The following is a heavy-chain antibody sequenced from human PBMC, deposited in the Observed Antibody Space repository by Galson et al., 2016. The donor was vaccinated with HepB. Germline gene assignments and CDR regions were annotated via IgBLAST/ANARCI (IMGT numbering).Heavy chain of an antibody. Sequence: SLRLSCAAPGFTFKIYGMHWVRQAPGKGLEWVAVISYAGTYTYYGEPVKGRFTISRDNSKNTLYLQMNSLRPEDTATYYCAKDLERYGGNSAAYYYYGMDVWGQGTTVTVSS. D-gene: IGHD4-23*01. CDR3: AKDLERYGGNSAAYYYYGMDV. J-gene: IGHJ6*02. V-gene: IGHV3-30*18. CDR1: GFTFKIYG. CDR2: ISYAGTYT.